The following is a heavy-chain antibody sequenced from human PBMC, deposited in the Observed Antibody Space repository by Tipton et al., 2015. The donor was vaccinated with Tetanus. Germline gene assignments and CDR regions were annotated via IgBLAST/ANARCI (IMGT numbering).Heavy chain of an antibody. CDR1: GGSIRSSNW. V-gene: IGHV4-4*02. CDR3: ARESITIFGVVSIDY. CDR2: IYHSGTT. D-gene: IGHD3-3*01. J-gene: IGHJ4*02. Sequence: TLSLTCAVSGGSIRSSNWWSWVRQTPGKGLEWIGEIYHSGTTNYNLSLKSRVTMSVDNSKNQFSLKLNSVTAADTAVYYCARESITIFGVVSIDYWGQGTLVTVSS.